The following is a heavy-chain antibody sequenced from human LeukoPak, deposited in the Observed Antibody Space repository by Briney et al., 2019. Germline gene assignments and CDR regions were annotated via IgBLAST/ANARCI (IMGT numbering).Heavy chain of an antibody. CDR2: INPNIGST. CDR3: ARDVKGFGELWDYYYYHGMDV. Sequence: ASVKVSCKASGYSFTGYYMYWVRHAPRQGREWMGWINPNIGSTNYAQKFQGRVTMTRDASIGTAYMELSRLRSDDTAVYYCARDVKGFGELWDYYYYHGMDVWGQGTTVTVSS. J-gene: IGHJ6*02. D-gene: IGHD3-10*01. V-gene: IGHV1-2*02. CDR1: GYSFTGYY.